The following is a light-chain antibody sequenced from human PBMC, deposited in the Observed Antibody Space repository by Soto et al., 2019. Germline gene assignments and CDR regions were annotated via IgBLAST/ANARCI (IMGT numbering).Light chain of an antibody. CDR1: NIGSKS. CDR3: QVWDSSSDHPYV. CDR2: YDN. Sequence: SYELTQPPSVSVAPGKTATITCGGNNIGSKSVHWYQHKPGQAPVLVIYYDNNRPSGIPARFSGSNSGNTATLIISTVEAGDEADYYCQVWDSSSDHPYVFGTGTKLTVL. V-gene: IGLV3-21*04. J-gene: IGLJ1*01.